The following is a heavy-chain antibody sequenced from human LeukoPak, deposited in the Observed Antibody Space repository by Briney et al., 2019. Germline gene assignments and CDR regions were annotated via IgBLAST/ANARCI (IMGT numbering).Heavy chain of an antibody. CDR1: VYTLSSFG. CDR2: LWYDGGNQ. Sequence: GGSLRLSCGASVYTLSSFGVPWVRQTPGKGLEWVAVLWYDGGNQYYADSVKGRFTISRDNSKNTMYLQMNSLRAEDTAVYYCARGSYYYGLESDYDWFDYWGQGTLVTVSS. J-gene: IGHJ4*02. CDR3: ARGSYYYGLESDYDWFDY. D-gene: IGHD3-10*01. V-gene: IGHV3-33*01.